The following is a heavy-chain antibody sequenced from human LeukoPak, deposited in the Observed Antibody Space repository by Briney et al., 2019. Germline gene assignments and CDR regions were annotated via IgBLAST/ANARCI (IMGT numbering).Heavy chain of an antibody. D-gene: IGHD6-19*01. Sequence: GGSLRLSCAASGFPFNSQTMSWVRQAPGKGLEWVAKMKEDGSDVKYVDSVRGRFTISRDNAKDSLFLEMNSLRDDDTAVHYCVRGGAVAGRFEAWGQGTQVTVSS. CDR1: GFPFNSQT. V-gene: IGHV3-7*01. J-gene: IGHJ5*02. CDR2: MKEDGSDV. CDR3: VRGGAVAGRFEA.